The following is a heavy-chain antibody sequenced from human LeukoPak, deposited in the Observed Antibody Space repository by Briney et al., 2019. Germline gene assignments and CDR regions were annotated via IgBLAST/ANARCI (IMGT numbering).Heavy chain of an antibody. V-gene: IGHV4-39*07. Sequence: ATLSLTCTVSGASISSSRYYGGWIRRPPGKGLEWIGTSDYSGSTYYNPSLKSRVTISVDTSKAQFSLKLSSVTAADTAVYYCASSYGDYGWFDPWGQGTLVTVSS. CDR1: GASISSSRYY. D-gene: IGHD4-17*01. CDR3: ASSYGDYGWFDP. J-gene: IGHJ5*02. CDR2: SDYSGST.